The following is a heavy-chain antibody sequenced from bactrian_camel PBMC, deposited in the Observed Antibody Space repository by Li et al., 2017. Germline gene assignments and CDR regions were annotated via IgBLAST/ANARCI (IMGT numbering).Heavy chain of an antibody. CDR3: AAGGPTTYDCYLGTWSQIH. D-gene: IGHD3*01. CDR1: VNTTC. Sequence: VESGGGSVETGGSLRLYCTASVNTTCVAWFRQAPGKKREGVAAINNDGATTYADFARGRFTISQDNAKNTVYLQMNSLKPEDTAMYYCAAGGPTTYDCYLGTWSQIHWGQGTQVTVS. J-gene: IGHJ4*01. CDR2: INNDGAT. V-gene: IGHV3S53*01.